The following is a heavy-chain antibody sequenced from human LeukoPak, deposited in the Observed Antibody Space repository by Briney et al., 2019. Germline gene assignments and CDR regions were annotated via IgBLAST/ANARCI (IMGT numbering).Heavy chain of an antibody. CDR2: ISGSGGST. J-gene: IGHJ4*02. Sequence: PGGSLRLSCAASGFTFSSYAMSWVRQAPGKGLEWVSAISGSGGSTYYADSVKGRFTISRDNSKNTLYLQMNRLRAEDTAVYYCAKALVGVSRGYFDYWGQGTLVTVSS. CDR3: AKALVGVSRGYFDY. CDR1: GFTFSSYA. D-gene: IGHD1-26*01. V-gene: IGHV3-23*01.